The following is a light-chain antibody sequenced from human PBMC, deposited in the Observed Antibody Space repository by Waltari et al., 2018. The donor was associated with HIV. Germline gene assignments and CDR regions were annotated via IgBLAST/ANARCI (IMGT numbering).Light chain of an antibody. Sequence: EIVLTQSPGTLSLSPGERATISCRASQSLTNSYLAWYQQKPGLAPRLLIYGASSRATGIPDRFSGGGSGTDFTLTISRLEPEDFAVYYCQQYGSSPPYTFGQGTKLEIK. CDR3: QQYGSSPPYT. CDR2: GAS. J-gene: IGKJ2*01. V-gene: IGKV3-20*01. CDR1: QSLTNSY.